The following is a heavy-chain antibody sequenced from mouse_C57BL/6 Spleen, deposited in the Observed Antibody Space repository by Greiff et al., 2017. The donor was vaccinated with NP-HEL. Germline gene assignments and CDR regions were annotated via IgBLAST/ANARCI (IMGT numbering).Heavy chain of an antibody. Sequence: QLQQSGPVLVKPGASVKMSCKASGYTFTDYYMNWVKQSHGKSLEWIGVINPYNGGTSYNQKFKGKATLTVDKSSSTAYMELNSLTSEDSAVYYCARSPYYYGSSPYYFDYWGQGTTLTVSS. CDR3: ARSPYYYGSSPYYFDY. V-gene: IGHV1-19*01. CDR1: GYTFTDYY. J-gene: IGHJ2*01. D-gene: IGHD1-1*01. CDR2: INPYNGGT.